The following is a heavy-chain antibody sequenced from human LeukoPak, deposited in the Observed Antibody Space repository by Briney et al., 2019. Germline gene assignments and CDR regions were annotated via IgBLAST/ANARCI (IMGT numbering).Heavy chain of an antibody. Sequence: GGSLRLSCAASGFTFSSYAMSRVRQAPGKGLEWVSAISGSGGSTYYADSVKGRFTISRDNSKNTLDLQMNSLRAEETAVYYCAKEGFLEWLLSGYFDLWGRGTLVTVSS. J-gene: IGHJ2*01. CDR3: AKEGFLEWLLSGYFDL. CDR2: ISGSGGST. D-gene: IGHD3-3*01. CDR1: GFTFSSYA. V-gene: IGHV3-23*01.